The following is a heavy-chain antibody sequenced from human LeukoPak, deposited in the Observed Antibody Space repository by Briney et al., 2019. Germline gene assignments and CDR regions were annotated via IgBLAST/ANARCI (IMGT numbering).Heavy chain of an antibody. CDR3: AREHSSSSGLIDY. V-gene: IGHV1-24*01. CDR2: FDPEDGET. D-gene: IGHD6-6*01. CDR1: GYTLTELS. J-gene: IGHJ4*02. Sequence: ASVKVSCKVSGYTLTELSMHWVRQAPGKGLEWMGGFDPEDGETIYAQKFQGRVTITTDESTSTAYMELNSLRSEDTAVYYCAREHSSSSGLIDYWGLGTLVTVSS.